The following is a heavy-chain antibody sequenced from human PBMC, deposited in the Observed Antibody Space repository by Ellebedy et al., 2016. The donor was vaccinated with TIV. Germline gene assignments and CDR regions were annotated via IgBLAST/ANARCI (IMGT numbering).Heavy chain of an antibody. CDR2: ITHAGGDK. D-gene: IGHD6-19*01. J-gene: IGHJ6*02. CDR3: ARGRVAVGGMCCYYHGLDV. Sequence: GESLKISCAASGFTFRNYAMHWVRQAPGKGLEWVTIITHAGGDKYYADSVKGRFTISRDSSRDTLYLQMNSLRTEDTAVYYCARGRVAVGGMCCYYHGLDVWGQGTTVAVSS. V-gene: IGHV3-30-3*01. CDR1: GFTFRNYA.